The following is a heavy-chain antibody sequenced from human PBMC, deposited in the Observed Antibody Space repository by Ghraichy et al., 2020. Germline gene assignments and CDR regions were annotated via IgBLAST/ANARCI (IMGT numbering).Heavy chain of an antibody. D-gene: IGHD6-13*01. CDR1: NGPFDSYY. CDR2: INHIASA. Sequence: SETLSLTCAVYNGPFDSYYGSWIRQPPGKGLEWIGEINHIASASYSPSLKSRVTLSVDRSKNQFSLRLSSVTAADTAVYYCARGRKSSQQLVPLPFDYWGQGTLVNVSS. J-gene: IGHJ4*02. V-gene: IGHV4-34*01. CDR3: ARGRKSSQQLVPLPFDY.